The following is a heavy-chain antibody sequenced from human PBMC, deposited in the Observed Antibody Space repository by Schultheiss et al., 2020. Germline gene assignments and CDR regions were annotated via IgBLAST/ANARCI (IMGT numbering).Heavy chain of an antibody. V-gene: IGHV3-30-3*01. J-gene: IGHJ4*02. CDR2: ISYDGSNK. D-gene: IGHD3-10*01. CDR3: AREYYGSGSPRTFDY. Sequence: GGSLRLSCAASGFTFSSYAMHWVRQAPGKGLEWVAVISYDGSNKYYADSVKGRFTISRDNSKNTLYLQMNSLRAEDTAVYYCAREYYGSGSPRTFDYWGQGTLVNVSS. CDR1: GFTFSSYA.